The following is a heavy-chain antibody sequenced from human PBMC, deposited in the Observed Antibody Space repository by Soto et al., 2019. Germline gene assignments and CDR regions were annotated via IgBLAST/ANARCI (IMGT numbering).Heavy chain of an antibody. D-gene: IGHD6-25*01. J-gene: IGHJ5*02. CDR2: ISGSGGST. V-gene: IGHV3-23*01. CDR1: GFTFSSYA. Sequence: GGSLRLSCAASGFTFSSYAMSWVRQAPGKGLEWVSAISGSGGSTYYADSVEGRFTISRDNSRNTLYLQMNSLRAEDTAVYYCAKNRYSSGINWFDPWGQGTLVTVSS. CDR3: AKNRYSSGINWFDP.